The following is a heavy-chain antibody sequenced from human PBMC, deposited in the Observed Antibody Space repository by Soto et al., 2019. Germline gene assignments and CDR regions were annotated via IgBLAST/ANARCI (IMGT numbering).Heavy chain of an antibody. Sequence: PGESLKISCQASGYTFTTRWIMWVRQTPGKGLEWLGSVDPRDSYGDYSPSFQGHVTISSERSKNTAYLQWNNLKASDSGTYYCATFHMTPDWSLDLWGRGTVVTVSS. CDR3: ATFHMTPDWSLDL. CDR2: VDPRDSYG. CDR1: GYTFTTRW. D-gene: IGHD3-9*01. V-gene: IGHV5-10-1*01. J-gene: IGHJ2*01.